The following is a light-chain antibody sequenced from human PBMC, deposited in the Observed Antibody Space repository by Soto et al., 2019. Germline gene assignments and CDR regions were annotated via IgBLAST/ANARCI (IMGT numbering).Light chain of an antibody. CDR2: DAS. Sequence: DIQMTQSPSSVSASVGDRITITCRASQGIGSWLAWYQQKPGKAPKLLIYDASSLQSGVPSRFSGSGSGTDFTLTISSLQPEDFATYYCQQANSFPITFGQGTRLEIK. CDR3: QQANSFPIT. J-gene: IGKJ5*01. CDR1: QGIGSW. V-gene: IGKV1D-12*01.